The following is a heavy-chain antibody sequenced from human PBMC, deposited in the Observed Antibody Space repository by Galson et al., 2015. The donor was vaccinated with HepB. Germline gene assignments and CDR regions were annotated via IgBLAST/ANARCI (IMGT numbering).Heavy chain of an antibody. D-gene: IGHD6-19*01. V-gene: IGHV3-30*18. CDR3: AKINHSSGWPRIDY. J-gene: IGHJ4*02. CDR2: ISYDGSNK. Sequence: SLRLSCAASGFTFSSYGMHWVRQAPGKGLEWVAVISYDGSNKYYADSVKGRFTISRDNSKNTLYLQMNSLRAEDTAVYYCAKINHSSGWPRIDYWGQGTLVTVSS. CDR1: GFTFSSYG.